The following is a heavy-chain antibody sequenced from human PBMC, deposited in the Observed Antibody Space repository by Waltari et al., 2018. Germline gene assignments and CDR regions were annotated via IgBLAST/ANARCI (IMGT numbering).Heavy chain of an antibody. V-gene: IGHV5-51*01. J-gene: IGHJ6*02. CDR3: ARQDPKYQYAMAV. D-gene: IGHD2-2*01. Sequence: VQLVQSGAEVQQPGEALKISCKDAGYKCSPNWIGWVRQMPGRGLEWMGIIYPDDPEIRYSPSFQGQVTISADRSINTAYLEWRSLKASDTALYFCARQDPKYQYAMAVWGQGTSVTVS. CDR2: IYPDDPEI. CDR1: GYKCSPNW.